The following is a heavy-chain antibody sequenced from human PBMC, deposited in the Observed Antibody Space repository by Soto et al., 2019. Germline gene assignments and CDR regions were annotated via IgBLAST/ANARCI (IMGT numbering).Heavy chain of an antibody. V-gene: IGHV1-24*01. CDR1: GYTLTELS. J-gene: IGHJ4*02. CDR3: ATVLFGSGRSPPHFDY. Sequence: ASVKVSCKVSGYTLTELSMHWVRQAPGKGLEWMGGFDPEDGETIYAQKFQGRVTMTEDTSTDTAYMELSSLRSEDTAVYYCATVLFGSGRSPPHFDYSGQGTLVTVSS. D-gene: IGHD6-19*01. CDR2: FDPEDGET.